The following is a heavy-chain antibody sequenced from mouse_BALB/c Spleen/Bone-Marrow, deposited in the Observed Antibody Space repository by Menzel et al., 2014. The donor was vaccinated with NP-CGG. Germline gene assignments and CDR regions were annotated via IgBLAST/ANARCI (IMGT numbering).Heavy chain of an antibody. CDR1: GFTFSSYA. J-gene: IGHJ2*01. V-gene: IGHV5-9-4*01. CDR3: ARDSSVYFDY. D-gene: IGHD3-1*01. Sequence: EVKLMESGGGLVKPGGSLKLSCAASGFTFSSYAMSWVRQSPEKRLEWVAEISSGGSYTYYPDTVTGRFTISRDNAKNTLYLEMSSLRSEDTAMYYCARDSSVYFDYWGQGTTLTVSS. CDR2: ISSGGSYT.